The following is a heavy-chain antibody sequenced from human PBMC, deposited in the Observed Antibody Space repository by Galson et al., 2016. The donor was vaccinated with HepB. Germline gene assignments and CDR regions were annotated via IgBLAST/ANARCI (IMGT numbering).Heavy chain of an antibody. D-gene: IGHD3-9*01. V-gene: IGHV3-23*01. Sequence: SLRLSCAVSGFTFSSYAMSWFRQAPGKGLEWVSSITGSGGRSDFADSVKGRFTISRDNSKNTLSLQMNNLRAEDTAVYYCAKGYNILTGLIDYWGRGTLVTVSS. CDR2: ITGSGGRS. CDR1: GFTFSSYA. CDR3: AKGYNILTGLIDY. J-gene: IGHJ4*02.